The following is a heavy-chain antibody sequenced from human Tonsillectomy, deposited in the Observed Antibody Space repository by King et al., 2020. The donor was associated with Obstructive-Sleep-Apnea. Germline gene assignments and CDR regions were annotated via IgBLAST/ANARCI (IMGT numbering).Heavy chain of an antibody. J-gene: IGHJ4*02. V-gene: IGHV3-33*01. Sequence: VQLVESGGGVVQPGRSLRLSCAASGFTFSSYGMHWVRQAPGKGLEWVAVIWYDGSNKYYADSVKGRFTISRDNSKNTLYLQMNSLRAEDTAVYYCARDDPYYDNSGQSFDYWGQGTLVTVSS. D-gene: IGHD3-22*01. CDR1: GFTFSSYG. CDR2: IWYDGSNK. CDR3: ARDDPYYDNSGQSFDY.